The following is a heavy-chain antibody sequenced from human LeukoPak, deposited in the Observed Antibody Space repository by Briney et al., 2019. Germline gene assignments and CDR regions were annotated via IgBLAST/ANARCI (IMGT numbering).Heavy chain of an antibody. CDR2: INPNSGGT. CDR3: ARDGLAGDFGVVIDY. CDR1: GYTFAGYY. J-gene: IGHJ4*02. D-gene: IGHD3-3*01. V-gene: IGHV1-2*02. Sequence: GASVKVSCKASGYTFAGYYMHWVRQAPGQGLEWMGWINPNSGGTNYAQKFQGRVTMTRDTSISTAYIELSRLRSDDTAVYYCARDGLAGDFGVVIDYWGQGTLVTVSS.